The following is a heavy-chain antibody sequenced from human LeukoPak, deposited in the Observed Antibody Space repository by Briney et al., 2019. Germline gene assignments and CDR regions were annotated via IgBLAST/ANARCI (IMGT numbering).Heavy chain of an antibody. J-gene: IGHJ4*02. D-gene: IGHD5-18*01. CDR1: GGSISSYY. CDR3: ARDTPYSYLDY. V-gene: IGHV4-59*01. Sequence: SETLSLTCTVSGGSISSYYWSWIRQPPGKGLERIGYIYYSGSTNYNPSLKSRVTISVDTSKNQFSLKLSSVTAADTAVYYCARDTPYSYLDYWGQGTLVTVSS. CDR2: IYYSGST.